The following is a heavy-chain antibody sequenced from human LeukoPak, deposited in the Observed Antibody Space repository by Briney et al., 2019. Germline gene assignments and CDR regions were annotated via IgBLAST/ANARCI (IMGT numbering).Heavy chain of an antibody. J-gene: IGHJ4*02. V-gene: IGHV3-53*05. CDR2: IYSGGST. D-gene: IGHD3-22*01. CDR1: GFTVSSNY. CDR3: AKDRDYYYDSSGYFDY. Sequence: GGSLRLSCAASGFTVSSNYMSWVRQAPGKGLEWVSVIYSGGSTHYADSVKGRFTISRDNAKNSLYLQMNSLRAEDTALYYCAKDRDYYYDSSGYFDYWGQGTLVTVSS.